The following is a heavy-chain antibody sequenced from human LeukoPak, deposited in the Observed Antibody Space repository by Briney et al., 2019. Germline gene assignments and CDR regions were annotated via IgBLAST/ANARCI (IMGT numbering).Heavy chain of an antibody. J-gene: IGHJ1*01. CDR1: GGSMTNYY. D-gene: IGHD3-3*01. Sequence: SETLSLTCTVSGGSMTNYYWSWIRQTPGKGLEWIGYIFYTGNTNYSPSLKSRLTISVDTSKNQFSLKLSSVDAADTAMYYCARHRSPLESFHHWGQGTLVTVSS. CDR3: ARHRSPLESFHH. CDR2: IFYTGNT. V-gene: IGHV4-59*08.